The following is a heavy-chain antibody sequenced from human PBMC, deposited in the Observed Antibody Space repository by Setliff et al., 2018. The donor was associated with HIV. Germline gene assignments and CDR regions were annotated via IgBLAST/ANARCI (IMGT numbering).Heavy chain of an antibody. CDR3: ARTSYNFWGGPDS. D-gene: IGHD3-3*01. Sequence: SETLSLTCAVSGASINSGYDYWVWIRQPPGKGLQWIGSIYNSASTYYSPSLKRRVIMSVDTSKNRFSLRLSSVSAADTAVYYCARTSYNFWGGPDSWGQGTLVTVS. V-gene: IGHV4-39*02. CDR2: IYNSAST. CDR1: GASINSGYDY. J-gene: IGHJ4*02.